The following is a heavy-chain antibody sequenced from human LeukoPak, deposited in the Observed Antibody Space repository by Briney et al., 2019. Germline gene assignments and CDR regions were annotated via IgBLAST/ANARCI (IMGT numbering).Heavy chain of an antibody. CDR2: IRNDGSVK. CDR1: GFRFSGYA. V-gene: IGHV3-30*04. D-gene: IGHD3-10*01. Sequence: GSRRLSCAASGFRFSGYAMHWARQAPGKGLEWVAIIRNDGSVKYYVDSAEGRFTISRDNSENTLYLQMDSLRTEDTAVYFCARGSGSGSCLIDSWDQGTLATVSS. CDR3: ARGSGSGSCLIDS. J-gene: IGHJ4*02.